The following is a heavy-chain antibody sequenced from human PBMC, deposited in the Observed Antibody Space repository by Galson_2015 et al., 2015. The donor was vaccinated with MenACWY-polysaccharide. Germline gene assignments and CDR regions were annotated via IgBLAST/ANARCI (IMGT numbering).Heavy chain of an antibody. Sequence: CAISGDSVSNNHVAWNWIRQSPSRGLEWLGRTYRGSNQYAASMRGRIAINSDTSTNQFSLQLSSVTPEDTGLYYCARGAYSSFEIWGHGTLVTVSS. V-gene: IGHV6-1*01. D-gene: IGHD2-15*01. CDR2: TYRGSN. CDR3: ARGAYSSFEI. CDR1: GDSVSNNHVA. J-gene: IGHJ3*02.